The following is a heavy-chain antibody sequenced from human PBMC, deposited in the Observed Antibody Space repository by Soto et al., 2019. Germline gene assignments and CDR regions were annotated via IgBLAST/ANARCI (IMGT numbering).Heavy chain of an antibody. CDR2: ISSSSSTI. V-gene: IGHV3-48*01. CDR1: GFTFSIYN. D-gene: IGHD2-2*01. CDR3: ARERCTSTSCYADY. Sequence: EVQLVESGGGLVQPGGSLRLSCAASGFTFSIYNMNWVRQAPGKGLEWVSYISSSSSTIYYADSVKGRFTISRDNAKNSLYLQMDSQRAEDTAVYYCARERCTSTSCYADYWGQGTLVTVSS. J-gene: IGHJ4*02.